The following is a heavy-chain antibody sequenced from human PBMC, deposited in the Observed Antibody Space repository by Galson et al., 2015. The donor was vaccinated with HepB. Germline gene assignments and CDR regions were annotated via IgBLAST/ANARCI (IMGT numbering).Heavy chain of an antibody. CDR2: INPSGGST. CDR3: ARAQPLYDSSGGPFD. CDR1: GYTFTSYY. D-gene: IGHD3-22*01. J-gene: IGHJ4*02. Sequence: SVKVSCKASGYTFTSYYMHWVRQAPGQGLEWMGIINPSGGSTSYAQKFQGRVTMTRDTSTSTVYMELSSLRSEDTAVYYCARAQPLYDSSGGPFDWGQGTLVTVSS. V-gene: IGHV1-46*03.